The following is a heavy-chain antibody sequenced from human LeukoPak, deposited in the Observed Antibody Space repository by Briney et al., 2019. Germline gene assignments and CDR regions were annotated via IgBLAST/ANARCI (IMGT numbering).Heavy chain of an antibody. V-gene: IGHV3-23*01. CDR2: ISGSGGSA. CDR3: KSGGAAPGSFDN. D-gene: IGHD6-13*01. CDR1: GFTFSNYA. J-gene: IGHJ4*02. Sequence: GGSLRLSCAASGFTFSNYAMTWVRQAPGKGLEWVSTISGSGGSAYYADSVKGRFTISRDNAKNSLYLQLNSLRVEDTAVYYCKSGGAAPGSFDNWGQGTLVTVSP.